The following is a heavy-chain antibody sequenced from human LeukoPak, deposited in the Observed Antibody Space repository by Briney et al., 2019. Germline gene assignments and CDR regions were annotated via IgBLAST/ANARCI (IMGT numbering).Heavy chain of an antibody. CDR1: GFTFSSYA. CDR2: ISSNGGST. Sequence: PGGSLRLSCAASGFTFSSYAMHWVRQAPGKGLEYVSAISSNGGSTYYANSVKGRFTISRDNSKNTLYLQMGSLRAEDMAVYYCARGYYGSGSYYMDVWGKGTTVTVSS. J-gene: IGHJ6*03. V-gene: IGHV3-64*01. D-gene: IGHD3-10*01. CDR3: ARGYYGSGSYYMDV.